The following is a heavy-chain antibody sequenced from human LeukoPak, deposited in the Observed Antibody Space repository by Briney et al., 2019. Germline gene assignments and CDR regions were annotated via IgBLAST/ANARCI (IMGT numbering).Heavy chain of an antibody. D-gene: IGHD3-16*01. V-gene: IGHV3-7*01. CDR3: ARASTRFSYYYYYMDV. J-gene: IGHJ6*03. CDR1: GFTFTNYW. Sequence: GGSLRLSCAASGFTFTNYWMSWVRQAPGKGLEWVANIKQDGSEKFYVDSVKGRFTISRDNAKNSLYLQMNSLRAEDTAVYYCARASTRFSYYYYYMDVWGKGTTVTVSS. CDR2: IKQDGSEK.